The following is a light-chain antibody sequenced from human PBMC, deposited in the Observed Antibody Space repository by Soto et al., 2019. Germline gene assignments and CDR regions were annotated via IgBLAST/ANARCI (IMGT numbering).Light chain of an antibody. Sequence: DIQMTQSPSSLSASVRDRVTITCRASQSSSSYLTWYQQKPGKAPKLLIYAASSLQSVVPSRFSGSVSGTDFTLTISILQPEDFATYYCQQSYSTPQVTFGGGTKVEIK. V-gene: IGKV1-39*01. CDR3: QQSYSTPQVT. J-gene: IGKJ4*01. CDR2: AAS. CDR1: QSSSSY.